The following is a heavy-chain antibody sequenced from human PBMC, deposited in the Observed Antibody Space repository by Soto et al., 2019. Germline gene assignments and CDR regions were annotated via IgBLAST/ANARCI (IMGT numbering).Heavy chain of an antibody. V-gene: IGHV3-30*18. CDR1: GFNFSTYG. Sequence: QEQLAESGGGVVQPGNSLRLSCAASGFNFSTYGMHWVRQVPGQGPEWVAVFSYDGSKEIYADSVKGRFTISRDNSKNTLYLQMNSLRVEDTALYYCAKEGRQWLIDYYYGLDVWGQGTSVTVSS. CDR3: AKEGRQWLIDYYYGLDV. D-gene: IGHD3-22*01. CDR2: FSYDGSKE. J-gene: IGHJ6*02.